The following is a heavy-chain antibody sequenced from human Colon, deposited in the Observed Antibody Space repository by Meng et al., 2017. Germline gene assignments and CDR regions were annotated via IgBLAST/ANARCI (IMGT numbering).Heavy chain of an antibody. D-gene: IGHD4-17*01. V-gene: IGHV3-74*01. CDR1: GFTFSDYW. Sequence: GKGVESGGGLVQPGGSLRLSCAASGFTFSDYWMNWVRQVPGKGLEWVARMNGDGGSVSYADSVKGRFTISRDNSKSTLYLQMNDLRVDDTAVYYCASLSPPVTEKWIDPWGQGTLVTVSS. J-gene: IGHJ5*02. CDR2: MNGDGGSV. CDR3: ASLSPPVTEKWIDP.